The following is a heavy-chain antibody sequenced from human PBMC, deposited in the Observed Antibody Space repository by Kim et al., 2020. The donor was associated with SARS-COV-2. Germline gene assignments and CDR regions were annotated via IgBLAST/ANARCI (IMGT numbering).Heavy chain of an antibody. CDR2: IYYSGST. CDR3: ARIAVAGTWTFAYYYYGMGV. D-gene: IGHD6-19*01. J-gene: IGHJ6*02. CDR1: GGSISSSSYY. V-gene: IGHV4-39*01. Sequence: SETLSLTCTVSGGSISSSSYYWGWIRQPPGKGLEWIGSIYYSGSTYYNPSLKSRVTISVDTSKNQFSLKLSSVTAADTAVYYCARIAVAGTWTFAYYYYGMGVWGQGATVTVSS.